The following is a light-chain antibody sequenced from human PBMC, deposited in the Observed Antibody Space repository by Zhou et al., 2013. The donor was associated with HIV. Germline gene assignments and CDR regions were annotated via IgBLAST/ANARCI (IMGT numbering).Light chain of an antibody. V-gene: IGKV1-17*01. CDR1: QAIGSA. Sequence: IQMTQSPSSLSASVGDTVTITCRASQAIGSALAWYQVKPGEAPKRLIYAVSNSPGGVPSRFSGGGSETEFTLTISGLQPEDFATYSCLQYNTYPLTFG. CDR2: AVS. J-gene: IGKJ4*01. CDR3: LQYNTYPLT.